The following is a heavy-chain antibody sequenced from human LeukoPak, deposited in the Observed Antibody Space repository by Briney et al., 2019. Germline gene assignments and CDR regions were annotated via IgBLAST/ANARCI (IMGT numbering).Heavy chain of an antibody. CDR2: IYFIGTT. J-gene: IGHJ2*01. CDR3: ARELGWGSAGSWYFDL. V-gene: IGHV4-59*12. D-gene: IGHD7-27*01. CDR1: GGSTSSYY. Sequence: SETLSLTSTVSGGSTSSYYWSWIRQPPGKGLEGSGYIYFIGTTQYNPSLESRVTVSLDTSKNQFTLKLTSVTAADTAVYYCARELGWGSAGSWYFDLWGRGTLVTVSS.